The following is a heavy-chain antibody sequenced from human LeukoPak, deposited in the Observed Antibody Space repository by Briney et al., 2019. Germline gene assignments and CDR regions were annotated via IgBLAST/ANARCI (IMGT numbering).Heavy chain of an antibody. V-gene: IGHV1-69*04. J-gene: IGHJ4*02. CDR3: ASARTYYYDSSGDY. D-gene: IGHD3-22*01. CDR1: GGTFSSYA. Sequence: ASVKVSCKASGGTFSSYAISWVRQAPGQGLEWMGRIIPILGIANYAQKFQGRVTITADKSTSTAYMELSSLRSEDTAVYYCASARTYYYDSSGDYWGQGTLVTVSS. CDR2: IIPILGIA.